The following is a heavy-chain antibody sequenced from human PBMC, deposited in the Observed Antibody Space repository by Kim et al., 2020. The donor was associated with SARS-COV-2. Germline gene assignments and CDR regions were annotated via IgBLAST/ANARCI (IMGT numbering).Heavy chain of an antibody. Sequence: GGSLRLSCAASGFTFSDYYMSWIRQAPGKGLEWVSYISSSISYTNYADSVKGRFTISRDNAKNSLYLQMNSLRAEDTAVYYCARDNLYCSSTSCQYYYYGMDVWGQGTTVTVSS. V-gene: IGHV3-11*05. CDR3: ARDNLYCSSTSCQYYYYGMDV. CDR1: GFTFSDYY. D-gene: IGHD2-2*01. J-gene: IGHJ6*02. CDR2: ISSSISYT.